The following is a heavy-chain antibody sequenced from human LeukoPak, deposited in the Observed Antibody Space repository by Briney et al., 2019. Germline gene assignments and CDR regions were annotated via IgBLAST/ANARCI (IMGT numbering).Heavy chain of an antibody. V-gene: IGHV3-21*01. CDR2: ISSSSSYI. CDR3: AREGSIAARLMAFDI. Sequence: PGGSLRLSCAASGFIFSSYSMNWVRQAPGKGLEWVSSISSSSSYIYYADSVKGRFTISRDNAKNSLYLQMNSLRAEDTAVYYCAREGSIAARLMAFDIWGQGTMVTVSS. J-gene: IGHJ3*02. CDR1: GFIFSSYS. D-gene: IGHD6-6*01.